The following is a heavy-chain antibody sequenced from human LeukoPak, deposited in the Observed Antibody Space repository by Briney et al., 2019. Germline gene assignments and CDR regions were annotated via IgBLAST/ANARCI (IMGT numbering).Heavy chain of an antibody. CDR1: GGSISSYY. CDR3: ARALGYCSSTSCPNWFDP. D-gene: IGHD2-2*01. V-gene: IGHV4-59*01. Sequence: PSETLSLTCTVSGGSISSYYWSWIRQPPGKGLEWIGYIYYSGSTNYNPSLKSRVTISVDTSKNQFSLKLSSVTAADTAVYCCARALGYCSSTSCPNWFDPWGQGTLVTVSS. CDR2: IYYSGST. J-gene: IGHJ5*02.